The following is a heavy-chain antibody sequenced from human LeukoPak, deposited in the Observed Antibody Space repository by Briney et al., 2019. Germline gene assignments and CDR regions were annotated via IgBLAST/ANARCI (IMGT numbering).Heavy chain of an antibody. CDR1: GYTFTSYG. D-gene: IGHD3-22*01. CDR3: ARDSYYDSSGYYSSEYFQH. Sequence: GASVKVSCKASGYTFTSYGITWVRQAPGQGLEWMGWISGYNGNTDFAQKVQGRVTMTTDTTTSTAHMELRSLRSDDTAVYYCARDSYYDSSGYYSSEYFQHWGQGTLVTVSS. V-gene: IGHV1-18*01. J-gene: IGHJ1*01. CDR2: ISGYNGNT.